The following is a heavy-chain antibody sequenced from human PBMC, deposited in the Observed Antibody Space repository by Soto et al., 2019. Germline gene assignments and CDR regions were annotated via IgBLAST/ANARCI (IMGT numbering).Heavy chain of an antibody. D-gene: IGHD3-10*01. CDR1: GYTFTGYY. J-gene: IGHJ6*02. Sequence: ASVKVSCKASGYTFTGYYMQWVRQAPGQDLEWMGFINPNSGGTNYAQKFQGRVTMTRDTSISTVYMELSRLSFDDTADYYCARSIGFGESYFYGMDVWGQGATVTVSS. CDR3: ARSIGFGESYFYGMDV. V-gene: IGHV1-2*02. CDR2: INPNSGGT.